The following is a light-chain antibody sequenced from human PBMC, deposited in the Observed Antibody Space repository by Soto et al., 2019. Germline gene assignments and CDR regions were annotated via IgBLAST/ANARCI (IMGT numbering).Light chain of an antibody. Sequence: EIGRRKYPASLSVSQSVRATLSCMASQSVSSNLAWYQQKPGQAPRLLIYGASTRATGIPARFSGSGSGTEFTLTISSLQSEDFAVYYCQQYNNWLITFGQGTRLEIK. J-gene: IGKJ5*01. CDR2: GAS. CDR1: QSVSSN. CDR3: QQYNNWLIT. V-gene: IGKV3-15*01.